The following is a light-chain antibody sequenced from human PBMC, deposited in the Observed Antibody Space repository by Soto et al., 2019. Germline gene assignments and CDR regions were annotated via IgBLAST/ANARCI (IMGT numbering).Light chain of an antibody. CDR2: AAS. CDR3: QQYNTWPRT. Sequence: EIVMTQSPATLSVSPGERATLSCRASQSVSNNLAWYQQKPGQAPRLLIYAASTRATGIPARFSGSGSGTEFTLTVSSLQSEEFAVYYCQQYNTWPRTFGQGTKVEIK. V-gene: IGKV3-15*01. CDR1: QSVSNN. J-gene: IGKJ1*01.